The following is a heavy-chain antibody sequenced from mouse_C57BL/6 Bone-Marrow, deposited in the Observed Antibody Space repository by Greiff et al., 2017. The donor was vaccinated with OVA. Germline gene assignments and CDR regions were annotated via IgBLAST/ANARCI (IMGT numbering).Heavy chain of an antibody. CDR3: ASPDDLWFAY. D-gene: IGHD2-12*01. CDR1: GFTFSDYG. CDR2: ISSGSSTI. Sequence: EVKVVESGGGLVKPGGSLKLSCAASGFTFSDYGMHWVRQSPEKGLEWVAYISSGSSTIYYADTVKGRFTISRDNAKNTLFLQMTSLRSEDTAMYYCASPDDLWFAYWGQGTLVTVSA. V-gene: IGHV5-17*01. J-gene: IGHJ3*01.